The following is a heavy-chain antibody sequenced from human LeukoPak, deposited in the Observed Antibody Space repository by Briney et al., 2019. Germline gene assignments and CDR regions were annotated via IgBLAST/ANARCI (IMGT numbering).Heavy chain of an antibody. CDR2: INQDGSEK. CDR3: ARGFVYDSSGPYFDY. D-gene: IGHD3-22*01. Sequence: GGSLRLSCAASGFTFSSYWMSWVRQAPGKGLEWVGNINQDGSEKYYVDSVKGQFTISRDNAKNSLYLQMNSLRAEDTAVYFCARGFVYDSSGPYFDYWGQGTLVTVSS. V-gene: IGHV3-7*04. CDR1: GFTFSSYW. J-gene: IGHJ4*02.